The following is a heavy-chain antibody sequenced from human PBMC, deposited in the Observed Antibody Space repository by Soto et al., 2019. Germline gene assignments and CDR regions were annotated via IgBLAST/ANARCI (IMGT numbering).Heavy chain of an antibody. Sequence: QVQLQESGPGLVKPSETLSLSCGVSGGSISQYYWSWIRQPAGKGLEWIGRIYSGGSTNYNPSLQSRVTLSVDTSKNKFSLKLSSVTAEDTVVYYCARGPGGFGDFNLDYWGQGTLVTVSS. CDR1: GGSISQYY. D-gene: IGHD3-10*01. V-gene: IGHV4-4*07. CDR3: ARGPGGFGDFNLDY. CDR2: IYSGGST. J-gene: IGHJ4*02.